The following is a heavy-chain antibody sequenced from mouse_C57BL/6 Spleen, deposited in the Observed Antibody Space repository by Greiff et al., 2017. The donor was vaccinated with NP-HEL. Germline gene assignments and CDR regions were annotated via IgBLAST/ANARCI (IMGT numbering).Heavy chain of an antibody. J-gene: IGHJ2*01. V-gene: IGHV5-17*01. Sequence: EVKLMESGGGLVKPGGSLKLSCAASGFTFSDYAMHWVRQAPEKGLEWVAYISSGSSTIYYADTVKGRFTISRDNAKNTLFLQMTSLRSEDTAMYYCARGHFDYWGQGTTLTVSS. CDR3: ARGHFDY. CDR2: ISSGSSTI. CDR1: GFTFSDYA.